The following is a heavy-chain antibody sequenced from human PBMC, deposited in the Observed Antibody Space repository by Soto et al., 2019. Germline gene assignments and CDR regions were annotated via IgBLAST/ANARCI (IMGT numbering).Heavy chain of an antibody. V-gene: IGHV3-30*18. Sequence: QVQLVESGGGVVQPGRSLRLSCAASGFTFSSYDMHWVRQAPGKGLEWVAVISYDGSNKYYADSVKGRFTISRDNSKNTLYLQMNSLRAEDTAVYYCAKDSALWSGYYLDYWGQGTLVTVSS. CDR2: ISYDGSNK. J-gene: IGHJ4*02. CDR1: GFTFSSYD. D-gene: IGHD3-3*01. CDR3: AKDSALWSGYYLDY.